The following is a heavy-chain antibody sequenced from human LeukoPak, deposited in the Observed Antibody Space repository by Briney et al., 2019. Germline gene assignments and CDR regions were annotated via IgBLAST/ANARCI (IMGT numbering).Heavy chain of an antibody. D-gene: IGHD3-3*01. CDR1: GGSISSYY. J-gene: IGHJ4*02. V-gene: IGHV4-59*01. CDR3: ARGYDFWSGIFDY. Sequence: SETLSLTCTVSGGSISSYYWSWIRQPPGKGLEWIGYIYYSGSTNYNPSLKSRVTISVDTSQNQFSLELSSVTAADTAVYYCARGYDFWSGIFDYWGQGTLVTVSS. CDR2: IYYSGST.